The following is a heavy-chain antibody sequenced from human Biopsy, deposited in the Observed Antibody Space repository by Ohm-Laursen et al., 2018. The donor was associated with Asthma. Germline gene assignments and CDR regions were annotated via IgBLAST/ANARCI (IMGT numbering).Heavy chain of an antibody. CDR3: AKDVFPGWELRRGPDY. D-gene: IGHD1-26*01. J-gene: IGHJ4*02. CDR1: GFTFSNYG. CDR2: ISFDGSNK. V-gene: IGHV3-30*18. Sequence: SLRLSCAASGFTFSNYGMHWVRQAPGKGLDWVAVISFDGSNKNYTDSVKGRFTISRDNSRNTLHLQMNNLRAEDTAVYYCAKDVFPGWELRRGPDYWGQGTLVTVSS.